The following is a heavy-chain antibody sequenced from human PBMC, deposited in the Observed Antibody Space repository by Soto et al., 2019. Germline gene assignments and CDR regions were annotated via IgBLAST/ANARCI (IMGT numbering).Heavy chain of an antibody. CDR2: ISYDGSNK. CDR1: GFTFSSYA. V-gene: IGHV3-30-3*01. D-gene: IGHD3-3*01. CDR3: ARAALAYYDFWSDY. J-gene: IGHJ4*02. Sequence: GGSLRLSCAASGFTFSSYAMHWVRQAPGKGLEWVAVISYDGSNKYYADSVKGRFTISRDNSKNTLYLQMNSLRAEDTAVYYCARAALAYYDFWSDYWGQGTLVTVSS.